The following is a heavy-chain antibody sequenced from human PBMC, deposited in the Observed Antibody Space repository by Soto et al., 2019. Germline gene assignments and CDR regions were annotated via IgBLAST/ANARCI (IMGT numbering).Heavy chain of an antibody. CDR3: ARGYTSGYPSNWFDP. CDR2: ISYDGSKK. D-gene: IGHD3-3*01. Sequence: QVQLVESGGGVVQPGRSLRLSCAASGFTFSSYGMHWVRQAPGKGLEWVAVISYDGSKKYYADSVKGRFTISRDNSKNPLYLQMESLRDEDTAVYYCARGYTSGYPSNWFDPWGQGTLVTVSS. CDR1: GFTFSSYG. J-gene: IGHJ5*02. V-gene: IGHV3-30*03.